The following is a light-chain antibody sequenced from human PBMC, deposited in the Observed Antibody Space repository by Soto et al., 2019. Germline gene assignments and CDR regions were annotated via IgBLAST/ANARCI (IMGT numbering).Light chain of an antibody. CDR1: QSISSN. CDR2: RTS. V-gene: IGKV3-15*01. Sequence: EIVMTQSPATLSVSPVERATLSCRASQSISSNLAWYQQKPGQAPRLLMFRTSSRATGFPARFSGSGSGTEFTLTSSSLQPDDFAAYYCQQYNRYSLTFGHGTKVDIK. CDR3: QQYNRYSLT. J-gene: IGKJ1*01.